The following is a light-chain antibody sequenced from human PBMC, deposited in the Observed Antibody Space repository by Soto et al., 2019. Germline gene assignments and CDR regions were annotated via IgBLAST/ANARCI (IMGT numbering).Light chain of an antibody. CDR1: QSISYY. J-gene: IGKJ1*01. CDR3: QQSYSPLWP. Sequence: DIQMTQSPSSLSASVGDRVTITCRASQSISYYLNWYQQKPGKAPKLLIYAASTLQSGVPSRFSGSGSGTDFTLTISSLQPEDFANYYCQQSYSPLWPFGQGTKVEIK. V-gene: IGKV1-39*01. CDR2: AAS.